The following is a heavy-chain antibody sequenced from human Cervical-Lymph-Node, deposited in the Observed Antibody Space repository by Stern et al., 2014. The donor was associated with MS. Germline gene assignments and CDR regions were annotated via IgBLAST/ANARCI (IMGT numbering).Heavy chain of an antibody. CDR2: IWYDGSNP. V-gene: IGHV3-33*01. J-gene: IGHJ4*02. CDR3: ASAYSSSHYYFDY. Sequence: DQLVESWGGVVQPGRSLRLSCAASGFSFSRYAMHWVRQAPGKGLEWAALIWYDGSNPYYADSVTGRFTISRDNFKNTLYLQMNSLRAEDTAVYYCASAYSSSHYYFDYWGQGTLVTVSS. D-gene: IGHD6-13*01. CDR1: GFSFSRYA.